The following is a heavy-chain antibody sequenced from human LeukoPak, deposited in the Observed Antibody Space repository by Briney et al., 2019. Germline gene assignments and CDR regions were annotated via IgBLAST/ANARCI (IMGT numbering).Heavy chain of an antibody. V-gene: IGHV1-18*01. D-gene: IGHD3-3*01. Sequence: GASVKVSCKASGYTFTRYAISWVRQAPGQGLEWMGWITGYDGDTKYAQHLQDRVTMTTDTSTSTAYMELRSLRSDDTAVYYCARVYDFWISYSYSYYYYMDVWGTGTTVAVSS. CDR1: GYTFTRYA. CDR2: ITGYDGDT. CDR3: ARVYDFWISYSYSYYYYMDV. J-gene: IGHJ6*03.